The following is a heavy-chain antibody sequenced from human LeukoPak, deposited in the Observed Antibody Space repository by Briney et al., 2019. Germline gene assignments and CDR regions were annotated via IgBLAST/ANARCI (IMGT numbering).Heavy chain of an antibody. Sequence: GGSLRLSCAASGFTFRNSAMSWVRQAPGKGLEWVSTFTGGDGSAYYADSVKGRFTISRDNSKNTLYLQVNSLRAEDTAVYYCARAAEWELHYFDYWGQGILVTVSS. CDR3: ARAAEWELHYFDY. D-gene: IGHD1-26*01. CDR1: GFTFRNSA. J-gene: IGHJ4*02. CDR2: FTGGDGSA. V-gene: IGHV3-23*01.